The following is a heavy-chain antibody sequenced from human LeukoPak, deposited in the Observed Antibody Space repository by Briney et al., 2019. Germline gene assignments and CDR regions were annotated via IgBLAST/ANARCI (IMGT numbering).Heavy chain of an antibody. CDR1: GYSFTSYW. CDR2: IYPGDSDT. V-gene: IGHV5-51*01. J-gene: IGHJ6*03. Sequence: GESLKISCKGSGYSFTSYWIGWVRQMPGKGLEWMGIIYPGDSDTRYSPSFQGQVTISADKSISTAYLQWSSLKASDTAMYYCARRGGASGRNYYYMDVWGKGTTVTISS. CDR3: ARRGGASGRNYYYMDV. D-gene: IGHD2-21*01.